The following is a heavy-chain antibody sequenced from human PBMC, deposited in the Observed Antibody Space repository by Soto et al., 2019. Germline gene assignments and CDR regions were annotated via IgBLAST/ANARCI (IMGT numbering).Heavy chain of an antibody. D-gene: IGHD5-18*01. CDR2: IYYSGNT. Sequence: SETLSLTCTVSGGSIRSGGYYWSWVRQNPRRGLEWIGNIYYSGNTYYNPSLKSRLTISVDTSKNQFSLNLSSVTAADTAVYYCARDRLMATAGTARHYFGLDVWAQGTTVTVSS. V-gene: IGHV4-31*03. CDR1: GGSIRSGGYY. CDR3: ARDRLMATAGTARHYFGLDV. J-gene: IGHJ6*02.